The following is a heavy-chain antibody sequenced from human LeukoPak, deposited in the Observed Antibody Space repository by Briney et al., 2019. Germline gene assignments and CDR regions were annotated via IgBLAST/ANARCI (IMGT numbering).Heavy chain of an antibody. CDR1: GFSFIGYY. Sequence: ASVKVSCKASGFSFIGYYLHWVRQAPGRGLEWMGWINPKSGGTNYAQKFHDRVTLTRDTSISTAYMEVSRLTFDDTAVYYCAILVGTNSGDCWGQGTLVTVSS. CDR2: INPKSGGT. J-gene: IGHJ4*02. D-gene: IGHD1-26*01. V-gene: IGHV1-2*02. CDR3: AILVGTNSGDC.